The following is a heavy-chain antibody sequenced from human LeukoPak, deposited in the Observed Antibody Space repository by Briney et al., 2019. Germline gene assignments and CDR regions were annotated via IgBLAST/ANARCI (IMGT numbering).Heavy chain of an antibody. CDR1: GFTFRSYW. J-gene: IGHJ4*02. CDR3: ARDRGYGSGSYYIRVFDY. Sequence: GGSLRLSCAASGFTFRSYWMSWVRQAPGEGLEWVANINQDRREKYYVDSVRGRFTISRDNAKSSLFLQMNSLRAEDTAVYYCARDRGYGSGSYYIRVFDYWGQGTLVTVSS. CDR2: INQDRREK. V-gene: IGHV3-7*03. D-gene: IGHD3-10*01.